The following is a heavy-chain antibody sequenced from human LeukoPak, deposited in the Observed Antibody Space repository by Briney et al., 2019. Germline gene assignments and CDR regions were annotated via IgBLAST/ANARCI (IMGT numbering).Heavy chain of an antibody. CDR1: GFTFSSYS. CDR2: ISSSSSTI. Sequence: GGSLRFSCAASGFTFSSYSMNWVRQAPGKGLEWVSYISSSSSTIYYADSVKGRFTISRDNAKNSLYLQMNSLRAEDTAVYYCARAGTSGYSIRYYFDYWGQGTLVTVSS. D-gene: IGHD3-3*01. J-gene: IGHJ4*02. CDR3: ARAGTSGYSIRYYFDY. V-gene: IGHV3-48*01.